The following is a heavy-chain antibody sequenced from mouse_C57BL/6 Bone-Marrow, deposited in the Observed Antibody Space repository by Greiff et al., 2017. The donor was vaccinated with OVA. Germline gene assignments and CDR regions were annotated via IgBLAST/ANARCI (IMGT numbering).Heavy chain of an antibody. V-gene: IGHV1-50*01. D-gene: IGHD2-1*01. J-gene: IGHJ4*01. CDR2: IDPSDSYT. CDR3: ARSELLWAMDY. Sequence: QVQLQQPGAELVKPGASVKLSCKASGYTFTSYWMQWVKQRPGQGLEWIGEIDPSDSYTNYNQKFKGKATLTVDTSSSTAYMQLSSLTSEDSAVYYCARSELLWAMDYWGQGTSVTVSS. CDR1: GYTFTSYW.